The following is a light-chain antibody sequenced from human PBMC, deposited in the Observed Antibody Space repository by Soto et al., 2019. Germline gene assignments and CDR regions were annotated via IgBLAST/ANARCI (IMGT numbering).Light chain of an antibody. Sequence: EIVLTQSPATLSLSPGERATLSCRASQSVSRYLAWYQQKPGQAPRLLIYDASNRATGTPARFSGSGSGTDFTLTISSLEPEDFAVYYCQQRSNWPPYTFGQGTKLEIK. CDR2: DAS. V-gene: IGKV3-11*01. CDR3: QQRSNWPPYT. J-gene: IGKJ2*01. CDR1: QSVSRY.